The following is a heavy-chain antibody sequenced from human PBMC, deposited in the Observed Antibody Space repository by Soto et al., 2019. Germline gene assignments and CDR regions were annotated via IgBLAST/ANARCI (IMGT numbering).Heavy chain of an antibody. J-gene: IGHJ3*02. CDR2: IIPILGIA. V-gene: IGHV1-69*02. D-gene: IGHD3-22*01. CDR3: ARSTYYYDSSGYYSGAFDI. CDR1: GGTFSSYT. Sequence: QVPLVQSGAEVKKPGSSVKVSCKASGGTFSSYTISWVRQAPGQGLEWMGRIIPILGIANYAQKFQGRVTITADKSTSTAYMELSSLRSEDTAVYYCARSTYYYDSSGYYSGAFDIWGQGTMVTVSS.